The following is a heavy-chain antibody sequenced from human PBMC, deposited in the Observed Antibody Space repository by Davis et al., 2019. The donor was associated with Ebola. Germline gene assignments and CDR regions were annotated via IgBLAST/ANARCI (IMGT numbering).Heavy chain of an antibody. CDR2: IHYTGST. CDR1: GGSVTSSSYY. J-gene: IGHJ2*01. D-gene: IGHD2-15*01. CDR3: ARPGCSGGNCYSFAFWYFDL. Sequence: PSETLSLTCSVSGGSVTSSSYYWGWIRQPPGKGLEWFGSIHYTGSTSYNPSLKSRVTISIDKSKNQISLKLTSLTAADTAVYYCARPGCSGGNCYSFAFWYFDLWGRGTPVTVSS. V-gene: IGHV4-39*01.